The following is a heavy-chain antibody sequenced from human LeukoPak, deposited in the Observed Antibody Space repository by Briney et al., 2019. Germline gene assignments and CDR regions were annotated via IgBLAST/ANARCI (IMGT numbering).Heavy chain of an antibody. J-gene: IGHJ2*01. V-gene: IGHV4-59*08. CDR3: ATRPGDYPPWSFDL. D-gene: IGHD4-17*01. CDR1: GASISSYY. Sequence: PSETLSLTCTVSGASISSYYWNWIRQPPGKGLEWIGYIYYSGSTIYNPSLKSRVTMSVDMSKNQFSLKLSSVTAADTAVYYCATRPGDYPPWSFDLWGRAPWSLSPQ. CDR2: IYYSGST.